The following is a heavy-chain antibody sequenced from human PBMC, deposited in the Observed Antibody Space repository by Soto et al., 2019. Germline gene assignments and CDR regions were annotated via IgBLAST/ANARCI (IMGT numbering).Heavy chain of an antibody. J-gene: IGHJ4*02. CDR1: GFTFSSYS. Sequence: LRLSCAASGFTFSSYSMNWVRQAPGKGLEWVSSISSSSSYIYYADSVKGRFTISRDNAKNSLYLQMNSLRAEDTAVYYCARDPQDYSNYAGMFDYWGQGTLVTVSS. D-gene: IGHD4-4*01. CDR2: ISSSSSYI. V-gene: IGHV3-21*01. CDR3: ARDPQDYSNYAGMFDY.